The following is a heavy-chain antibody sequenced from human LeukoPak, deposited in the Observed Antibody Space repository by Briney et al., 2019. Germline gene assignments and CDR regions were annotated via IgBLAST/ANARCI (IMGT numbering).Heavy chain of an antibody. CDR3: ARTMMTFGGVIVRGAFDI. CDR1: GGSISSYY. J-gene: IGHJ3*02. Sequence: SETLSLTCTVSGGSISSYYWSWIRQPPGKGLEWIGYIYYSGSANYNPSLKSRVTISVDTSKNQFSLKLSSVTAADTAVYYCARTMMTFGGVIVRGAFDIWGQGTLVTVSS. V-gene: IGHV4-59*08. D-gene: IGHD3-16*02. CDR2: IYYSGSA.